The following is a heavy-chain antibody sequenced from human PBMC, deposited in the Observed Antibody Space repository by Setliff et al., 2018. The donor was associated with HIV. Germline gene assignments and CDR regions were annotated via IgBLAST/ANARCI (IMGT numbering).Heavy chain of an antibody. J-gene: IGHJ5*02. Sequence: GASVKVSCKASGYTFTGYYMHWVRQAPGQGLEWMGRINPNSGGTNYAQKFQGRVTMTRDTSISTAYMELSRLRSDDPAVYYCARDREEVVVVPAARNWFDPWGQGTLVTVSS. D-gene: IGHD2-2*01. CDR2: INPNSGGT. V-gene: IGHV1-2*06. CDR1: GYTFTGYY. CDR3: ARDREEVVVVPAARNWFDP.